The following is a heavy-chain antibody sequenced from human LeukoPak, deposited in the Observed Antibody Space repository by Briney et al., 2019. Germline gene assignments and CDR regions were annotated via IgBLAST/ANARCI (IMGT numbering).Heavy chain of an antibody. CDR1: GFTFSSYW. J-gene: IGHJ4*02. V-gene: IGHV3-7*03. CDR3: ARGKKYQLLMTFDY. Sequence: GGSLRLSCAASGFTFSSYWMSWVRQAPGKGLEWAANIKQDGSEKYYVDSVKGRFTISRDDAKNSLYLQMNSLRAEDTAVYYCARGKKYQLLMTFDYWGQGTLVTVSS. CDR2: IKQDGSEK. D-gene: IGHD2-2*01.